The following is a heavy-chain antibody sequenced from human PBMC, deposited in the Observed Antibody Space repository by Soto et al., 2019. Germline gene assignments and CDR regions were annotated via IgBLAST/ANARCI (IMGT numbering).Heavy chain of an antibody. J-gene: IGHJ4*02. D-gene: IGHD2-21*01. CDR3: ACGVVLGHY. Sequence: SETLSLTSAVSGGSISTSNCWSCVRQPPGNGLEWIGEIYHSGSTNYNPSLKSRVTISVDKSKNQFSLKLSSVTAADPAVYYCACGVVLGHYWGQGTLVTVSS. CDR2: IYHSGST. V-gene: IGHV4-4*02. CDR1: GGSISTSNC.